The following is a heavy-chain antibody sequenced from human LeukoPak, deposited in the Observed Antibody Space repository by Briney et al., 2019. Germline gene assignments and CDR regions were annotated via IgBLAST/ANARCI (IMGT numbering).Heavy chain of an antibody. Sequence: GGSLRLSCAASGFTFSSYAMSWVRQAPGKGLEWVSAISGSGGSTYYADSVKGRFTISRDNSKNTLYLQMNSLRAEDTAVYYCVKGYYDYVWGSYYFDYWGQGTLVTVSS. CDR2: ISGSGGST. V-gene: IGHV3-23*01. D-gene: IGHD3-16*01. J-gene: IGHJ4*02. CDR3: VKGYYDYVWGSYYFDY. CDR1: GFTFSSYA.